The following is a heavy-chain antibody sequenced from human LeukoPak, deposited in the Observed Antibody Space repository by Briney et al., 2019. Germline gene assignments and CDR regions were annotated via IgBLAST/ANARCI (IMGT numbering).Heavy chain of an antibody. CDR1: GFTFSDYY. V-gene: IGHV3-11*01. CDR2: ISGSGTTI. D-gene: IGHD5-12*01. J-gene: IGHJ4*02. CDR3: ARVGHGVATN. Sequence: GGSLRLSCAASGFTFSDYYMSWIRHTPGKGLNWVSYISGSGTTIYSTDSVKGRFTISRDNAKNSLYLQMNSLRAEDTAVYYCARVGHGVATNWGQGTLVTVSS.